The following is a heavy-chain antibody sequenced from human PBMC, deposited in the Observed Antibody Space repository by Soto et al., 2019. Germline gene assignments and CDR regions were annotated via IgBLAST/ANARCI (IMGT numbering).Heavy chain of an antibody. V-gene: IGHV4-61*01. CDR3: ARDFAYFDS. D-gene: IGHD3-3*01. J-gene: IGHJ4*02. Sequence: SETLSLSCTVSGGSFKSGSYSWSWIRQPPGKGLEWIGYVYHTGRTSYNPSLKSRVSISMDTSKNQFSLNLDSVTAADTAVYFCARDFAYFDSRGQGTLVTVSS. CDR2: VYHTGRT. CDR1: GGSFKSGSYS.